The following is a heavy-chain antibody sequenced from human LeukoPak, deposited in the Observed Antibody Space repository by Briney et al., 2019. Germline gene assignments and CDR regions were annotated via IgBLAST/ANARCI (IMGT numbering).Heavy chain of an antibody. CDR1: GYTFTGYY. V-gene: IGHV1-2*04. D-gene: IGHD6-13*01. Sequence: ASVTVSCKASGYTFTGYYMHWVRQAPGQGLEWMGWINPNSGGTNYAQKFQGWVTMTRDTSISTAYMELSRLRSDDTAVYYCARGVLRRQLDTYYFDYWGQGTLVTVSS. CDR2: INPNSGGT. CDR3: ARGVLRRQLDTYYFDY. J-gene: IGHJ4*02.